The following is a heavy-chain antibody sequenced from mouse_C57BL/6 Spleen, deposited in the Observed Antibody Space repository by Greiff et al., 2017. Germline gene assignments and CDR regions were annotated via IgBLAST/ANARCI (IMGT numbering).Heavy chain of an antibody. CDR2: IYPGDGDT. V-gene: IGHV1-82*01. J-gene: IGHJ2*01. Sequence: QVQLQQSGPELVKPGASVKISCKASGYAFSSSWMNWVKQRPGKGLEWIGRIYPGDGDTNYNGKFKGKATLTADKSSSTAYMQLSSLTSEDSAVYFCARHGSSRYYFDYCGQGTTLTVSS. D-gene: IGHD1-1*01. CDR1: GYAFSSSW. CDR3: ARHGSSRYYFDY.